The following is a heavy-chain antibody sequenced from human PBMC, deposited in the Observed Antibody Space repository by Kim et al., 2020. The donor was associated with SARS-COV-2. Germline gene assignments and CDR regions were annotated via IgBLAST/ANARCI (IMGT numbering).Heavy chain of an antibody. J-gene: IGHJ4*02. V-gene: IGHV3-43*01. Sequence: TYYADSVNGRFTISRDNSKNSRYLQMNSLRTEDTALYYCAKDIGAGTIDYWGQGTLVTVSS. D-gene: IGHD6-19*01. CDR2: T. CDR3: AKDIGAGTIDY.